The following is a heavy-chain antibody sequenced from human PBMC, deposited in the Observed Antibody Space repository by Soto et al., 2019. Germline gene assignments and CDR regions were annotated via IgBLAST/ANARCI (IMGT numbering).Heavy chain of an antibody. CDR3: ARGTKVGIAARLGVLLGYYGMAV. J-gene: IGHJ6*02. CDR2: IIPIFGTS. CDR1: GGTFSSYA. Sequence: QVQLVQSGAEVKKPGSSVKVSCKASGGTFSSYAISWVRQAPVQGLEWMGGIIPIFGTSNYAQTFQGRVTMTADKSTSTANMELSSLRSEDTAVYYCARGTKVGIAARLGVLLGYYGMAVWGQGTTVTVAS. D-gene: IGHD6-6*01. V-gene: IGHV1-69*06.